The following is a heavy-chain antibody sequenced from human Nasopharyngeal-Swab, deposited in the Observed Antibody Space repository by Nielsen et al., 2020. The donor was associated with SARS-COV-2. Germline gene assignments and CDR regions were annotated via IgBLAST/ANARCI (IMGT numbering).Heavy chain of an antibody. J-gene: IGHJ6*03. CDR3: AKRVAGKYYYMDV. Sequence: LKISCAASGFTFSSYAMTWVRQAPGKGLEWVSSISVNGASTYYAGSVKGRFTISRDNSRNTLYLQLNSLRAEDTAIYYCAKRVAGKYYYMDVWGKGTTVTVSS. CDR2: ISVNGAST. D-gene: IGHD3-10*01. V-gene: IGHV3-23*01. CDR1: GFTFSSYA.